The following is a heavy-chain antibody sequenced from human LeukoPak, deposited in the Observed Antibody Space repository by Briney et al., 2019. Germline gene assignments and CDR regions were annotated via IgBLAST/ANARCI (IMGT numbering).Heavy chain of an antibody. CDR1: GYTFTGYY. D-gene: IGHD3-16*02. V-gene: IGHV1-2*02. CDR2: INPNSGGT. CDR3: ARAGDPYDYVWGSYRPYYFDY. J-gene: IGHJ4*02. Sequence: VASVKVSCKASGYTFTGYYMHWVRQAPGQGLEWMGWINPNSGGTNYAQKFQGRVTMTRDTSISTAYMELSRLRSDDTAVYYCARAGDPYDYVWGSYRPYYFDYWGQGTLVTVSS.